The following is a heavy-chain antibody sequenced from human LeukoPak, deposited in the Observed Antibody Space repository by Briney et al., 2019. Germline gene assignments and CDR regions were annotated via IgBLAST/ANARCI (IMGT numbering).Heavy chain of an antibody. V-gene: IGHV4-31*03. D-gene: IGHD3-10*01. CDR1: GGSISSGGYY. J-gene: IGHJ5*02. Sequence: PSETLSLTCTVSGGSISSGGYYWSWIRQHPGKSLEWIGYIYYSGSTYYNPSLKSRVTISVDTSKNQFSLKLSSVTAADTAVYYCARRGYNWFDPWGQGTLVTVSS. CDR2: IYYSGST. CDR3: ARRGYNWFDP.